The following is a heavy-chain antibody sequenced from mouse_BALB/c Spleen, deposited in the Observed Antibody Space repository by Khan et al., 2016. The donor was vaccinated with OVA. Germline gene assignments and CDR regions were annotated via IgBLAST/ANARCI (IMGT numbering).Heavy chain of an antibody. J-gene: IGHJ4*01. CDR2: INTYTGEP. Sequence: QIQLVQSGPELKKPGETVKISCKASGYTFTNYGMNWAKQAPGKGLKWMGWINTYTGEPTYADDFKGRFAFSLETSASTAYLQINNLKNEDTATYFCARMGYSGTMDYWGQGTSVTVSS. CDR3: ARMGYSGTMDY. CDR1: GYTFTNYG. V-gene: IGHV9-3-1*01. D-gene: IGHD2-14*01.